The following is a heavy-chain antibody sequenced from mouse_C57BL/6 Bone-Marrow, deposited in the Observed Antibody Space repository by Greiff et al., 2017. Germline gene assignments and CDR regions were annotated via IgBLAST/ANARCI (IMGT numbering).Heavy chain of an antibody. Sequence: VQLKESGAELVRPGASVTLSCKASGYTFTDYEMHWVKQTPVHGLEWIGAIDPETGGTAYNQKFKGKAILTADKSSSTAYMELRSLTSEDSAVYYCTVPIYYGYDDWGQGTSVTVSS. CDR1: GYTFTDYE. V-gene: IGHV1-15*01. J-gene: IGHJ4*01. CDR2: IDPETGGT. CDR3: TVPIYYGYDD. D-gene: IGHD2-2*01.